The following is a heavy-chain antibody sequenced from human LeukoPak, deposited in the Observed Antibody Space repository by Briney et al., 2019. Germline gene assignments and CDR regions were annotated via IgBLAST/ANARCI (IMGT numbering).Heavy chain of an antibody. CDR1: GFTFSTYW. CDR3: TREAAAGIDY. V-gene: IGHV3-7*01. D-gene: IGHD6-13*01. CDR2: IKQVGSEK. Sequence: PGGSLRLSCAASGFTFSTYWMSWVRQAPGKGLEWVANIKQVGSEKYYLDSVKGRFTISRDNAKNSLYLQMNSQIAEDTAVYFCTREAAAGIDYWGQGTLVTVSS. J-gene: IGHJ4*02.